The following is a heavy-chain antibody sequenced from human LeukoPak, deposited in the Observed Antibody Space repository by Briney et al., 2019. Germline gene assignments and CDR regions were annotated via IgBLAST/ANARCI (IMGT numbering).Heavy chain of an antibody. CDR3: AKADMTTVTRANFDY. V-gene: IGHV3-23*01. J-gene: IGHJ4*02. Sequence: GGSLRLSCAASGFPFSNYAMSWVRQTPGKGLEWVSAISGSGGSTYYADSVKGRFTISRDNSKNTLYLQMNSLRAEDTAVYYCAKADMTTVTRANFDYWGQGTLVTVSS. CDR2: ISGSGGST. CDR1: GFPFSNYA. D-gene: IGHD4-11*01.